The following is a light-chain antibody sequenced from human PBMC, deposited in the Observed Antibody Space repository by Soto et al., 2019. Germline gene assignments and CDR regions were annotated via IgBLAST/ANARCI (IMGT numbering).Light chain of an antibody. CDR3: QAWDSSTAV. V-gene: IGLV3-1*01. CDR1: KLGDKY. J-gene: IGLJ2*01. CDR2: HDT. Sequence: SYELTQPPSVSVSSGQTASIPCSGDKLGDKYACWYQQKPGQSPVLVIYHDTKRPSGLPERFSGSNSGNTATLTISGTQAMDEADYYCQAWDSSTAVFGGGTKLTVL.